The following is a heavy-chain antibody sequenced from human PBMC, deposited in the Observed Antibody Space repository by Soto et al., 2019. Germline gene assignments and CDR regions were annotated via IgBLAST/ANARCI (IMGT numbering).Heavy chain of an antibody. Sequence: QVQLVESGGGVVQLGRSLRLSCAASGFTFSSYAMHWVRQAPGKGLEWVAVISYDGSNKYYADSVKGRFTISRDNSKNTLYLQMNSLRAEDTAVYYCAREEDCSGGSCVGTHKLDYWGQGTLVTVSS. D-gene: IGHD2-15*01. V-gene: IGHV3-30-3*01. CDR1: GFTFSSYA. CDR2: ISYDGSNK. CDR3: AREEDCSGGSCVGTHKLDY. J-gene: IGHJ4*02.